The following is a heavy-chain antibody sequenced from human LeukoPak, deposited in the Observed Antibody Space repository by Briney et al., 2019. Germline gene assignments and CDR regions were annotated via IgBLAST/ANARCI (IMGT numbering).Heavy chain of an antibody. CDR3: ARVLVGSTPFDY. D-gene: IGHD1-26*01. J-gene: IGHJ4*02. CDR2: ISSSSSYR. Sequence: GGSLRLSCAASGFTFSSYSMNWVRQAPGKGLEGGSSISSSSSYRYYADSVTGRFTISRDNAKNSLYLQMNSLRAEDTAVYYCARVLVGSTPFDYWGQGTLVTVSS. CDR1: GFTFSSYS. V-gene: IGHV3-21*01.